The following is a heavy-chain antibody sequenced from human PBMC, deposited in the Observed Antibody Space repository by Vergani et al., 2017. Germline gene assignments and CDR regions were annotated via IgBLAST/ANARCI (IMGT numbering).Heavy chain of an antibody. CDR1: GGSISSSSYY. V-gene: IGHV4-39*07. CDR3: AREYCGGDCYSRSYWYFDL. Sequence: QLQLQESGPGLVKPSETLSLTCTVSGGSISSSSYYWGWIRQPPGKGLEWIGEIYHSGSTNYNPSLKSRVTISVDKSKNQFSLKLSSVTAADTAVYYCAREYCGGDCYSRSYWYFDLWGRGTLVTVSS. CDR2: IYHSGST. J-gene: IGHJ2*01. D-gene: IGHD2-21*02.